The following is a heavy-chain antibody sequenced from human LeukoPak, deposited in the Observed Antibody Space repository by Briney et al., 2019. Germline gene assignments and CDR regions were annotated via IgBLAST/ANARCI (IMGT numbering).Heavy chain of an antibody. CDR3: ARDGDYYDSSGYTDY. D-gene: IGHD3-22*01. J-gene: IGHJ4*02. Sequence: ASVKVSCKASGYTFTSYGISWVRQAPGQGLEWMGWISAYNGNTNYAQKFQGRVTMTRDMSTSTVYMELSSLRSEDTSVYYCARDGDYYDSSGYTDYWGQGTLVTVSS. V-gene: IGHV1-18*01. CDR1: GYTFTSYG. CDR2: ISAYNGNT.